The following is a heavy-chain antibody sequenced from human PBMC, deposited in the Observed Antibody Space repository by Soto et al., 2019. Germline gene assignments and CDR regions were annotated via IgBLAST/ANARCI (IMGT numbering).Heavy chain of an antibody. D-gene: IGHD2-2*01. CDR2: LYHIGST. J-gene: IGHJ6*02. V-gene: IGHV4-38-2*01. CDR3: RSSTSCYDESCVDV. Sequence: SETLSLTCAVSGYSISSGNYWAWIRQPPGRGLEWIGSLYHIGSTHYNTSLKSRVTISVDTSKNHFSLELSSVTAADTAIYYCRSSTSCYDESCVDVWGQGTMVT. CDR1: GYSISSGNY.